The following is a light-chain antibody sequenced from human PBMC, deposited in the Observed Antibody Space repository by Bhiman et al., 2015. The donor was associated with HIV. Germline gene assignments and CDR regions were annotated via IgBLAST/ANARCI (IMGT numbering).Light chain of an antibody. Sequence: QSALTQPASVSGSPGQSITISCTGTSSDVGTYNLVSWYQQYPGKAPKLMIFEVTKRPSGVSNRFSGSKSGNTASLTISGLQAEDEADYYCSSYTSSSTYVFGGGTKVTVL. V-gene: IGLV2-14*02. CDR3: SSYTSSSTYV. J-gene: IGLJ1*01. CDR1: SSDVGTYNL. CDR2: EVT.